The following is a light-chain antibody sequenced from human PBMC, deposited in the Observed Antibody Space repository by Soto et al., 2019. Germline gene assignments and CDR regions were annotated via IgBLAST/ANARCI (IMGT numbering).Light chain of an antibody. CDR3: SSYAGSNNLV. CDR2: EVS. Sequence: QSALTQPPSASGSPGQSVTISCTGTSSDVGGYNYVSWYQQHPGNAPKLMIYEVSKRPSGVPDRFSGSKSGNTSSLPVSGLQAEDEADYYCSSYAGSNNLVFGGGTKVTVL. V-gene: IGLV2-8*01. CDR1: SSDVGGYNY. J-gene: IGLJ2*01.